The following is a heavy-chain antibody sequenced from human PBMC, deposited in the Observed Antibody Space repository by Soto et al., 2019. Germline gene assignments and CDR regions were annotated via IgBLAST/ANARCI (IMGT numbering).Heavy chain of an antibody. J-gene: IGHJ4*02. Sequence: QVQLVQSGGDVRKPGASVRVSCKASGYTFTSYGISWVRQVPGQGLEWLGWISGYNRNTNYAEKFQGRVTITADESTSTAYMELSSLRSEDTAVYYCARCTMKRGGPPYYFDYWGQGTLVTVSS. CDR1: GYTFTSYG. CDR3: ARCTMKRGGPPYYFDY. CDR2: ISGYNRNT. V-gene: IGHV1-18*01. D-gene: IGHD3-22*01.